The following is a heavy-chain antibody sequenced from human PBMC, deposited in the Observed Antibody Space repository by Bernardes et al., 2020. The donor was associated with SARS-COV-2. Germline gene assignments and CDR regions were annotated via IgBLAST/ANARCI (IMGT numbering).Heavy chain of an antibody. Sequence: GGSLRLSCAASGFTFSSYEMNWVRQAPGKGLEWVSYISSSGSTIYYADSVKGRFTISRDNAKNSLYLQMNSLRAEDTAVYYCARAQLVHAFDIWGQGTMVTVSS. CDR3: ARAQLVHAFDI. V-gene: IGHV3-48*03. CDR2: ISSSGSTI. J-gene: IGHJ3*02. CDR1: GFTFSSYE. D-gene: IGHD6-13*01.